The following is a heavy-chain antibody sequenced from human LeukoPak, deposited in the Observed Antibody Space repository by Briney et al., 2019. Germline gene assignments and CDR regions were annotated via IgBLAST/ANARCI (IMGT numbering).Heavy chain of an antibody. Sequence: SETLSLTCAVYGGSFSGYYWSWIRQPPGKGLEWFGEINHSGSTNYNPSLKSRVTISVDTSKNQFSLKLSSVTAADTAVYYCATIYGSGSQNWFDPWGQGTLVTVSS. V-gene: IGHV4-34*01. CDR2: INHSGST. D-gene: IGHD3-10*01. J-gene: IGHJ5*02. CDR3: ATIYGSGSQNWFDP. CDR1: GGSFSGYY.